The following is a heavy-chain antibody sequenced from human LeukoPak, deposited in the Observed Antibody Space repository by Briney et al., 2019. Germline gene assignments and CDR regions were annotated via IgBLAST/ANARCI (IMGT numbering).Heavy chain of an antibody. V-gene: IGHV3-7*01. J-gene: IGHJ4*02. CDR3: ARWPKQQLDNYFDY. D-gene: IGHD6-13*01. Sequence: GGSLRLSCAASGFTFSSYWMSWVRQAPGKWLEWVANIKQDGSEKYYVDSVKGRFTISRDNAKNSLYLQMNSLRAEDTAVYYCARWPKQQLDNYFDYWGQGTLVTVSS. CDR2: IKQDGSEK. CDR1: GFTFSSYW.